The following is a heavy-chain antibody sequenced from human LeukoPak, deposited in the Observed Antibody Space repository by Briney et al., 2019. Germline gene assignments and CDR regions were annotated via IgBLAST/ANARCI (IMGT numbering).Heavy chain of an antibody. V-gene: IGHV3-23*01. CDR3: AKGSYYDSSGSFYFDY. J-gene: IGHJ4*02. CDR2: ISGSGDNT. D-gene: IGHD3-22*01. Sequence: SWVRQAPGKGLEWVSGISGSGDNTYYADSVKGRFTISRDNSKNTLYVQVNSLGTEDTAAYYCAKGSYYDSSGSFYFDYWGQGTLVTVSS.